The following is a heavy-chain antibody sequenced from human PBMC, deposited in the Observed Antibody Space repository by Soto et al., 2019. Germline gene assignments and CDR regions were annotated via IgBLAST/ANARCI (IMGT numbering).Heavy chain of an antibody. V-gene: IGHV4-39*01. CDR2: IYYSGST. J-gene: IGHJ4*02. CDR1: GGSIRSSSYY. Sequence: KQSQTLSLPCTVSGGSIRSSSYYWGWIRQPPGKGLEWIGSIYYSGSTYYNPSLKSRVTISVDTSKNQFSLKLSSVTAADTAVYYCARQTSSSWYYFDYWGQGTLVTVSS. D-gene: IGHD6-13*01. CDR3: ARQTSSSWYYFDY.